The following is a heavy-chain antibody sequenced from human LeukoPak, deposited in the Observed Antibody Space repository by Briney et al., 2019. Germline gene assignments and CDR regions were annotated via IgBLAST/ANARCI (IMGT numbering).Heavy chain of an antibody. V-gene: IGHV1-69*04. CDR2: IIPIFGIA. D-gene: IGHD3-22*01. CDR1: GGTFSSYA. CDR3: ARDYLYYYDSSGYYNSDYYIDY. Sequence: VASVKVSCKASGGTFSSYAISWVRQAPGQGLEWMGRIIPIFGIANYAQKFQGRVTITADKSTSTAYMELSSLRSEDTAVYYCARDYLYYYDSSGYYNSDYYIDYWGQGTLVTVSS. J-gene: IGHJ4*02.